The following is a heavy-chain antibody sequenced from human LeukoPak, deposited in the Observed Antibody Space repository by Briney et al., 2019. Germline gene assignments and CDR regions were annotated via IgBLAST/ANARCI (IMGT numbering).Heavy chain of an antibody. J-gene: IGHJ2*01. CDR1: GGSISRISYY. Sequence: SETLSLTCSVSGGSISRISYYWGWIRQPPGKGLEWIGSIYYSGSAYYNPSLKSRVTISVGTSKNQFSLKLSSVTAADTAVYYCARDYPRYFDLWGRGTLVTVSS. CDR2: IYYSGSA. V-gene: IGHV4-39*07. CDR3: ARDYPRYFDL.